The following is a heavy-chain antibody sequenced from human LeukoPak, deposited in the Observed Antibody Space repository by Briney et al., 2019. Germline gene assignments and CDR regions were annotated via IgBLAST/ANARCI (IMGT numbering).Heavy chain of an antibody. CDR3: TRAARGGPKAYYFDY. J-gene: IGHJ4*02. Sequence: PGGSLRLSCTASGFTFGDYAMSWVRQAPGKGLEWGGFIRSKAYGGTTEYAASVKGRFTISRDDSKSIAYLQMNSLKTEDTAVYYCTRAARGGPKAYYFDYWGQGTLVTVSS. V-gene: IGHV3-49*04. CDR1: GFTFGDYA. CDR2: IRSKAYGGTT.